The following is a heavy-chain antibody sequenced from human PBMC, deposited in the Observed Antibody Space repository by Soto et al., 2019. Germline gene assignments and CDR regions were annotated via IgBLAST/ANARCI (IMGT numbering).Heavy chain of an antibody. V-gene: IGHV4-4*07. Sequence: SETLSLTCSVSGGSISDYYWNWIRQPAEKGLEWIGRIWTSGSANYNPSLKSRVTMSADTSKNQFSLKLTSVTAADSAMYYCARDNPTYYDFWSGYNFEYCGQRLMVTVS. CDR2: IWTSGSA. D-gene: IGHD3-3*01. J-gene: IGHJ4*02. CDR1: GGSISDYY. CDR3: ARDNPTYYDFWSGYNFEY.